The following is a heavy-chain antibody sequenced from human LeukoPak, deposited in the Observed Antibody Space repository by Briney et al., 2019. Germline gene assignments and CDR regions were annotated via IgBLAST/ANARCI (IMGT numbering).Heavy chain of an antibody. CDR3: ARGRGLPDASFDY. Sequence: SETLSLTCAVYGGSFSGYYWSWIRQPPGKGLEWIGEINHSGSTNYNPSLKSRVTISVDTSKNQFSLKLSSVTAADTAVYYCARGRGLPDASFDYWGQGTLVTVSS. D-gene: IGHD5-12*01. V-gene: IGHV4-34*01. CDR1: GGSFSGYY. J-gene: IGHJ4*02. CDR2: INHSGST.